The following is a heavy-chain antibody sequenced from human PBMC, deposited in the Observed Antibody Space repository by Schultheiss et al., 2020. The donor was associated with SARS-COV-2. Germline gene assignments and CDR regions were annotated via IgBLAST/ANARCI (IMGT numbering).Heavy chain of an antibody. J-gene: IGHJ4*02. Sequence: GGSLRLSCAASGFTFSNAWMSWVRQAPGKGLEWVSAISGSGGSTYYADSVKGRFTISRDNSKNTLYLQMNSLRAEDTAVYYCARDRGYSYGYNYWGQGTLVTVSS. V-gene: IGHV3-23*01. D-gene: IGHD5-18*01. CDR2: ISGSGGST. CDR3: ARDRGYSYGYNY. CDR1: GFTFSNAW.